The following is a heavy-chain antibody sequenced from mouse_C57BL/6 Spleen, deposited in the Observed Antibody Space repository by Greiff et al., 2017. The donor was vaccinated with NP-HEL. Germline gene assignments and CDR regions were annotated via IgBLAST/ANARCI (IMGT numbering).Heavy chain of an antibody. J-gene: IGHJ3*01. D-gene: IGHD2-5*01. CDR1: GFTFTDYY. Sequence: EVQLVESGGGLVQPGGSLSLSCAASGFTFTDYYMSWVRQPPGKALEWLGFIRNTANGYTTEYSAAVQGRFTISRDNSQLILYHQMNALGAEDSATYYCTRTYSNSWFAYWGQGTLVTVSA. V-gene: IGHV7-3*01. CDR3: TRTYSNSWFAY. CDR2: IRNTANGYTT.